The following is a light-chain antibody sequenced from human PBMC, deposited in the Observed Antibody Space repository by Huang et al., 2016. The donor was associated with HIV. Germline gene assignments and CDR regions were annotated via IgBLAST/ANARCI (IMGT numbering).Light chain of an antibody. CDR1: HSLEHSDGNIY. CDR3: MQGTHWPPVT. V-gene: IGKV2-30*02. J-gene: IGKJ5*01. CDR2: KVS. Sequence: DVVMTQSPPSLPVTLGQPASISCRSSHSLEHSDGNIYLNWFHQKPGQSPRRLMYKVSHRDSGFPDRFFGSWADTDVTLTISRVEAEDVGFYYCMQGTHWPPVTFGQGTRLEIK.